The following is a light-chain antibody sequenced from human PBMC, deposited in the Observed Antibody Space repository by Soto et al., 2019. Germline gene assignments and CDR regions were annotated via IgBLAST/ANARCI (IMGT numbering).Light chain of an antibody. CDR3: QQYNTWPPT. J-gene: IGKJ1*01. CDR1: QSISDK. V-gene: IGKV3-15*01. CDR2: GAS. Sequence: EMAMTQSPATLSVSPGERATLSCRASQSISDKLAWYQQKPGQAPRLLIYGASTRATGIPARFSGSGSGTEFTLIISSLQSEDFAVYCCQQYNTWPPTFGQGTLVEIK.